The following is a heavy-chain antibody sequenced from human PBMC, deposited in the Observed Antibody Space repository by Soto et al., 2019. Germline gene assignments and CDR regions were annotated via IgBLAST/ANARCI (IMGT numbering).Heavy chain of an antibody. CDR1: GSPFTSHY. Sequence: QVQLVQSGAEVKKPGASVKVSCKASGSPFTSHYMHWVRQAPGQGLEWMGIINPGGGSTSYAQKFQGRXXMXRXXSTSTVYMELLSLRSEDTAVYYCAREGSSGATFQHWGQGTLVTVSS. CDR3: AREGSSGATFQH. V-gene: IGHV1-46*01. J-gene: IGHJ1*01. D-gene: IGHD3-22*01. CDR2: INPGGGST.